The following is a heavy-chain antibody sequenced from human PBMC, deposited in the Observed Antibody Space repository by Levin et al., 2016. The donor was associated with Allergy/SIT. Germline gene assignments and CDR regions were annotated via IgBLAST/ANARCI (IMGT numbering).Heavy chain of an antibody. D-gene: IGHD3-16*01. V-gene: IGHV3-33*01. CDR3: ARARGTPLGSSGMDV. CDR2: IWYDGSYQ. Sequence: WIRQPPGKGLEWVAVIWYDGSYQYYGDSVKGRFTISRDNSKKMLYLQMNSLRAEDTAVYYCARARGTPLGSSGMDVWGQGTTVTVSS. J-gene: IGHJ6*02.